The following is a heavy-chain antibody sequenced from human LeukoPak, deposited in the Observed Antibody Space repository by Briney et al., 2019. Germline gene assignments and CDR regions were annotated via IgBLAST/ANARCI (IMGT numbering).Heavy chain of an antibody. Sequence: SETLSLTCTVSGGSISSYYWSWIRQPAGKGLEWIGRIYTSGSTNYNPSLKSRVTMSVDTSKNQFSLKLSSVTAADTAVYYCARDSAMVRGVLYGMDVWGQGTTVTDSS. J-gene: IGHJ6*02. CDR1: GGSISSYY. D-gene: IGHD3-10*01. CDR2: IYTSGST. CDR3: ARDSAMVRGVLYGMDV. V-gene: IGHV4-4*07.